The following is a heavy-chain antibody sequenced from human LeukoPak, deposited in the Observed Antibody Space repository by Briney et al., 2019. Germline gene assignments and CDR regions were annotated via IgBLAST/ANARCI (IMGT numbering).Heavy chain of an antibody. D-gene: IGHD1-26*01. CDR1: GGSISSYY. J-gene: IGHJ4*02. CDR2: IYYSGST. V-gene: IGHV4-59*08. CDR3: ARHAVGAGNFDY. Sequence: SETLSLTCTVSGGSISSYYWSWIRQPPGKGLEWIGYIYYSGSTNYNPSLKSRVTISVGTSKNQFSLKLSSVTAADTAVYYCARHAVGAGNFDYWGQGTLVTVSS.